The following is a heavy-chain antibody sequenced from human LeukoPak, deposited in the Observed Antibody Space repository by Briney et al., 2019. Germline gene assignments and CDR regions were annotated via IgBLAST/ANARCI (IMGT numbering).Heavy chain of an antibody. D-gene: IGHD2-2*01. CDR2: ISAYNGNT. Sequence: ASVKVSCKASGYTFTSYGISWVRQAPGQGLEWMGWISAYNGNTNYAQKLQGRVTMTTDTSTSTAYMELRSLRSDDTAVYYCAGERYCSSTSCYWFDPWGQGTLVTVSS. V-gene: IGHV1-18*01. CDR3: AGERYCSSTSCYWFDP. J-gene: IGHJ5*02. CDR1: GYTFTSYG.